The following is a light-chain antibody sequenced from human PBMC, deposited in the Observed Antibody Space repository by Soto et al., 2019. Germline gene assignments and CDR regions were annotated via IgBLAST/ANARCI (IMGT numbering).Light chain of an antibody. J-gene: IGKJ4*01. CDR1: QSGLYSSNNKNY. V-gene: IGKV4-1*01. CDR3: QQYYSTPPVT. CDR2: WAS. Sequence: DIVMTQSPDSLAVSLGERATINCKSSQSGLYSSNNKNYLAWYQQKPGQPPKLLIYWASTRESGVPDRFSGSGSGTDFTLTISSLQAEDVAVYYCQQYYSTPPVTFGGGTKVEIK.